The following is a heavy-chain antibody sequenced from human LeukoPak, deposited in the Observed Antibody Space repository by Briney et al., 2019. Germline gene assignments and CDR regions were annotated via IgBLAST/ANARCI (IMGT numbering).Heavy chain of an antibody. Sequence: PGGSLSLSCAASGFTFSSYWMSWVRQAPGKGLEWVANIKQDGSEKYYVDSVKGRFTISRDNAKNSLYLQMNSLRAEDTAVYYCARFPLGGWYDGSGRGIDYWGQGTLVTVSS. CDR3: ARFPLGGWYDGSGRGIDY. CDR2: IKQDGSEK. D-gene: IGHD6-19*01. V-gene: IGHV3-7*01. J-gene: IGHJ4*02. CDR1: GFTFSSYW.